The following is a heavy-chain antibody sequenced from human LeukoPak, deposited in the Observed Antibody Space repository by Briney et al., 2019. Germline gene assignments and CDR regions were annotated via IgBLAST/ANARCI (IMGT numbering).Heavy chain of an antibody. D-gene: IGHD6-19*01. V-gene: IGHV3-23*01. Sequence: GGSLRLSCAASGFIFSSYAMNWVRQAPGKGLEWVSSITGSGGSTNHADSVRGRFTISRDNSKNTLYLQMNSLRAEDTAVYYCARSSGWQYYYYAVDVWGQGTTVTVSS. CDR2: ITGSGGST. CDR1: GFIFSSYA. CDR3: ARSSGWQYYYYAVDV. J-gene: IGHJ6*02.